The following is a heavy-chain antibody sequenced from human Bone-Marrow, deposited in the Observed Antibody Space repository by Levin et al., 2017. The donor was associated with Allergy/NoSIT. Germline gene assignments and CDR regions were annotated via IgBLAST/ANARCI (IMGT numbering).Heavy chain of an antibody. D-gene: IGHD1-14*01. CDR2: IKPDGSEK. CDR3: VKGGGSFDY. Sequence: PGGSLRLSCAASGFTFNKSWMSWVRQDPGKGLAWVANIKPDGSEKNYVDSVKGRFTISRDNTENSQYLQMDSLRAEDTAVYYCVKGGGSFDYWGQGTLVTVSS. V-gene: IGHV3-7*01. CDR1: GFTFNKSW. J-gene: IGHJ4*02.